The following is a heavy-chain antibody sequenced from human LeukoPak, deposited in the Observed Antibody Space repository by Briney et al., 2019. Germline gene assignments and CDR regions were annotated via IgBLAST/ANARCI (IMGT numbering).Heavy chain of an antibody. D-gene: IGHD6-19*01. CDR2: INHSGST. Sequence: SETLSLTCAVYGGSFSGYYWSWVRQPPGKGLEWIGEINHSGSTNYNPSLKSRVTISVDTSKNQFSLKLSSVTAADTAVYYCARSSGWYYFDYWGQGTLVTVSS. V-gene: IGHV4-34*01. CDR1: GGSFSGYY. CDR3: ARSSGWYYFDY. J-gene: IGHJ4*02.